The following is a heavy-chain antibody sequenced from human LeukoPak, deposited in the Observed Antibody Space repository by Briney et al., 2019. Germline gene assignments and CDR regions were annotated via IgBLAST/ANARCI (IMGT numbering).Heavy chain of an antibody. D-gene: IGHD3-22*01. V-gene: IGHV4-34*01. J-gene: IGHJ4*02. CDR3: ARLYYYDSSGYYYVGGSFDY. Sequence: SETLSLTCAVYGGSFSGYYWSWIRQPPGKGLEWIGEINHSGSTNYNPSLKSRVTISVDTSKNQFSLKLSSVTAADTAVYYCARLYYYDSSGYYYVGGSFDYWGQGTLVTVSS. CDR1: GGSFSGYY. CDR2: INHSGST.